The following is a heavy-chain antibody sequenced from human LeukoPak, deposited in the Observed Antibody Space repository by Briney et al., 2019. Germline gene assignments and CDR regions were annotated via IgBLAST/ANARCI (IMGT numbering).Heavy chain of an antibody. CDR2: IKSKPDGGTT. J-gene: IGHJ4*02. D-gene: IGHD3-22*01. CDR1: GLSFINAW. V-gene: IGHV3-15*01. CDR3: TTDYYDSSGYYGY. Sequence: RGCLRLACAASGLSFINAWIGSVRQDPGRGLGWVGCIKSKPDGGTTDSAAPVKDRLTISRDDSTNTLYLQMISLKTEDTAVYYCTTDYYDSSGYYGYWGQGTLVTVSS.